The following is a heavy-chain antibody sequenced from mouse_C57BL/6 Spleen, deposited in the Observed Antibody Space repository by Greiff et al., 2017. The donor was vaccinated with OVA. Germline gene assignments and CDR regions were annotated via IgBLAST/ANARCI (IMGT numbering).Heavy chain of an antibody. CDR1: GYTFTSYW. V-gene: IGHV1-55*01. J-gene: IGHJ1*03. Sequence: QVQLQQSGAELVKPGASVKMSCKASGYTFTSYWITWVKQRPGQGLEWIGDIYPGSGSTNYNEKLTGKATLTVDTSSSTAYMQLSSLPSEGSAVYYCARRAYWDYGRAFDFWGKGTPVTVSS. CDR3: ARRAYWDYGRAFDF. CDR2: IYPGSGST. D-gene: IGHD2-4*01.